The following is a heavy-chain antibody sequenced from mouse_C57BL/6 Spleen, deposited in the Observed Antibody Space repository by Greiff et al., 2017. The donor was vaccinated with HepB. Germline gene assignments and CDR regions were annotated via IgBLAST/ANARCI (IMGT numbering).Heavy chain of an antibody. CDR1: GFTFSSYG. D-gene: IGHD2-4*01. Sequence: EVQVVESGGDLVKPGGSLKLSCAASGFTFSSYGMSWVRQTPDKRLEWVATISSGGSYTYYPDSVKGRFTISRDNAKNTLYLQMSSLKSEDTAMYYCARHENYDYEAWFAYWGQGTLVTVSA. J-gene: IGHJ3*01. CDR3: ARHENYDYEAWFAY. CDR2: ISSGGSYT. V-gene: IGHV5-6*01.